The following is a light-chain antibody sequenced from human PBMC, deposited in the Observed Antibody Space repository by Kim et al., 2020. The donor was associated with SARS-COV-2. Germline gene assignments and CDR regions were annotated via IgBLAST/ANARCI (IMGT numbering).Light chain of an antibody. CDR1: SSNIGRDY. J-gene: IGLJ3*02. CDR2: RNN. V-gene: IGLV1-47*01. Sequence: QSVLTQPPSASGTPGQRVTISCTGSSSNIGRDYVYWFQQLPGMAPKLLIYRNNERPSGVPDRFSGSKSGTSASLAISGLRSEDEADYYCAAWDDSLSGRVFGGGTQLTVL. CDR3: AAWDDSLSGRV.